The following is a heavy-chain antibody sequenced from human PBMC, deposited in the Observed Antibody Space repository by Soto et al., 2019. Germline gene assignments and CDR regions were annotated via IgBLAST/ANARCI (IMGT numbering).Heavy chain of an antibody. CDR2: IIPILGIA. Sequence: QVQLVQSGAEVKKPGSSVKVSCKASGGTFSSYTISWVRQAPGQGLEWMGRIIPILGIANYAQKFQGRVTITADKSTSTAYMELSSLRSEDTAVYYCARGPMTAPTMNDCWGQGTLVTVSS. CDR3: ARGPMTAPTMNDC. J-gene: IGHJ4*02. V-gene: IGHV1-69*02. D-gene: IGHD2-21*02. CDR1: GGTFSSYT.